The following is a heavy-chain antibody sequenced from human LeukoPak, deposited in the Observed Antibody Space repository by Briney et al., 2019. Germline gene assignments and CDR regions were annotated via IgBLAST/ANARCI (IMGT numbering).Heavy chain of an antibody. J-gene: IGHJ4*02. CDR2: IICSGGST. D-gene: IGHD6-19*01. Sequence: GGGLLRSCAVAGVAFSSYAMRWGGRAPGKGGEWGSAIICSGGSTYYSDSVKGRCTISRDKSKKTLYLQMNSLRAEDTAVYYCAKGIGSCWFWAFDYWGQGTLVTVSS. CDR1: GVAFSSYA. CDR3: AKGIGSCWFWAFDY. V-gene: IGHV3-23*01.